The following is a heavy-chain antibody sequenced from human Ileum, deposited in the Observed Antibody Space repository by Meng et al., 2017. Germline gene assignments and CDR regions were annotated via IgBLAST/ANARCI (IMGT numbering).Heavy chain of an antibody. Sequence: HVQLQQGGAGMLKHSETLSLTCGVYGGSFSGYYWIWIRQPPGKGLEWIGEIDHSGGTNYNPSLKNRVTISVDTSNNRFSLKLSSVKAADTALYFCARRVGATPYAYNWLDPWGQGTLVTASS. CDR1: GGSFSGYY. D-gene: IGHD1-26*01. V-gene: IGHV4-34*01. CDR3: ARRVGATPYAYNWLDP. CDR2: IDHSGGT. J-gene: IGHJ5*02.